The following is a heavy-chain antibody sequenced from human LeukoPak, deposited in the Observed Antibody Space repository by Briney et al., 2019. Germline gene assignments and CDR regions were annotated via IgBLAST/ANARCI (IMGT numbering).Heavy chain of an antibody. D-gene: IGHD6-19*01. V-gene: IGHV1-2*02. J-gene: IGHJ5*02. CDR2: INPNSGDT. Sequence: ASVKVSCKASGYTFTDYYLHWVRQAPGQGLEWMGWINPNSGDTNYARKFQGTVTMTRDTSINTAYMELSNLRSDDTAVYYCARPAVATIDWFDPWGQGTLVTVSS. CDR1: GYTFTDYY. CDR3: ARPAVATIDWFDP.